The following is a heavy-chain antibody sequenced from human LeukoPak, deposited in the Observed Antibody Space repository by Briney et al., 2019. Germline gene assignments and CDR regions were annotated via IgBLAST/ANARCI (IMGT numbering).Heavy chain of an antibody. D-gene: IGHD2-15*01. CDR1: GFTFTSSA. V-gene: IGHV1-58*02. J-gene: IGHJ3*02. Sequence: SVRVSCKASGFTFTSSAMQWVRQARGQRLEWIGWIVVGSGNTNYAQKFQERVTITRDMSTSTAYMELSSLTSEDTAVYYCAADVVRRGGTLLHAFDIWGQGTMVTVSS. CDR2: IVVGSGNT. CDR3: AADVVRRGGTLLHAFDI.